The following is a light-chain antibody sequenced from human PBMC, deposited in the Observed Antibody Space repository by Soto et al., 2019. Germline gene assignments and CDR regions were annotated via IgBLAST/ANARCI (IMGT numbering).Light chain of an antibody. CDR3: QQYGSSRWT. CDR1: QSVSSSY. J-gene: IGKJ1*01. CDR2: RAS. V-gene: IGKV3-20*01. Sequence: EIVLTQSPGTLSLSPGERATLSCRASQSVSSSYLAWYQQKPGQAPRLLIYRASSRATDIPDRFSGSGSGTDFTLTISRLEPEDFAVYFCQQYGSSRWTFGQGTKVEIK.